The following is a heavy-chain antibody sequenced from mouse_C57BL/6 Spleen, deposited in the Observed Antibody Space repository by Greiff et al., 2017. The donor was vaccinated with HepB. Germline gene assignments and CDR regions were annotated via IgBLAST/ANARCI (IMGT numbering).Heavy chain of an antibody. CDR2: INPNNGGT. Sequence: EVKLQQSGPELVKPGASVKISCKASGYTFTDYYMNWVKQSHGKSLEWIGDINPNNGGTSYNQKFKGKATLTVDKSSSTAYMELRSLTSEDSAVYYCASDYDGEYWGQGTTLTVSS. CDR1: GYTFTDYY. CDR3: ASDYDGEY. V-gene: IGHV1-26*01. J-gene: IGHJ2*01. D-gene: IGHD2-4*01.